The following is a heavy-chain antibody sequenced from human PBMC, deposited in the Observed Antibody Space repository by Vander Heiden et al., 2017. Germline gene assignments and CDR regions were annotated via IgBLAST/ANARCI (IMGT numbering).Heavy chain of an antibody. J-gene: IGHJ4*02. CDR1: GSPFSSHA. CDR3: AKDRTTWYSSSSGDFDY. D-gene: IGHD6-6*01. Sequence: EVQLLEAGGGLVQPGGSLRLSCAASGSPFSSHAMSWVRQAPGKGLEWGSAISGSGGSTYYADSVKGRVTISRDNSKNTLYLQMNSLRAEDTAVYYCAKDRTTWYSSSSGDFDYWGQGTLVTVSS. V-gene: IGHV3-23*01. CDR2: ISGSGGST.